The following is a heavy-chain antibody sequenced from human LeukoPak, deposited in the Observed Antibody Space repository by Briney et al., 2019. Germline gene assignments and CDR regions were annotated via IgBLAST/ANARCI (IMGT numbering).Heavy chain of an antibody. D-gene: IGHD2-2*01. CDR1: GFTFSSYA. CDR2: ISYDGSNK. Sequence: PGRSLRLSCAASGFTFSSYAMHWVRQAPGKGLEWVAVISYDGSNKYYADSVKGRFTISRDNSKNTLYLQMNSLRAEDTAVYYCARDYARSTRRMHMDVWGKGTTVTVSS. V-gene: IGHV3-30*04. CDR3: ARDYARSTRRMHMDV. J-gene: IGHJ6*03.